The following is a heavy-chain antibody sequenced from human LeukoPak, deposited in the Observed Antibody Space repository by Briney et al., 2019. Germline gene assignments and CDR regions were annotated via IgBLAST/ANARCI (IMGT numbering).Heavy chain of an antibody. CDR3: ARDLYDILTGYPQGLDP. D-gene: IGHD3-9*01. Sequence: SETLSLTCTVSGGSIISYYWSWIRQPAGKGLEWIGRIYTSGSTNYNPSLKSRVTISVDKSKNQFSLKLSSVTAADTAVYYCARDLYDILTGYPQGLDPWGQGTLVTVSS. CDR1: GGSIISYY. V-gene: IGHV4-4*07. CDR2: IYTSGST. J-gene: IGHJ5*02.